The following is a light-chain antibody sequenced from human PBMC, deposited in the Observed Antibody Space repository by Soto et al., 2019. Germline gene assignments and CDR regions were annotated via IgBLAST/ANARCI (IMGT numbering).Light chain of an antibody. Sequence: EIVMTQSPATLSVSPGERATLSCRASQSISTNLAWYQQKPGQAPRLLIYGASTRATGIPARFSGSGSGTEFTPTISSLQSEDFAVYYCQQYHNWPPITFGQGTRLEIK. CDR2: GAS. CDR3: QQYHNWPPIT. CDR1: QSISTN. J-gene: IGKJ5*01. V-gene: IGKV3D-15*01.